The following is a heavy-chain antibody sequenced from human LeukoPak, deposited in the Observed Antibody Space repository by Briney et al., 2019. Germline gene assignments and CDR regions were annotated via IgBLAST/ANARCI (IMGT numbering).Heavy chain of an antibody. CDR3: VRDPYESSQGGDY. Sequence: GGSLRLSCAASGLTFSSYWMHWVRQAPGKGLVWAARTSDESSTSYADSVKGRFTISRDKAKNTLYLQMTSLRAEDTAVYYCVRDPYESSQGGDYWGQGTLVTVTS. V-gene: IGHV3-74*01. J-gene: IGHJ4*02. D-gene: IGHD3-22*01. CDR2: TSDESST. CDR1: GLTFSSYW.